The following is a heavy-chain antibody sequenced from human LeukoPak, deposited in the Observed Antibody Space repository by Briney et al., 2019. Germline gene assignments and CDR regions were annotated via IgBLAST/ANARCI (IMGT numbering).Heavy chain of an antibody. D-gene: IGHD7-27*01. CDR2: LSQTGSDI. CDR3: TRGHWGLDY. V-gene: IGHV3-11*01. J-gene: IGHJ4*02. CDR1: GFTLSNHY. Sequence: GGSLRLTCTASGFTLSNHYMTWIRQAPGKGLEYLSYLSQTGSDIIYADSVKGRFSVSRDNAKNSLYLQMNSLRADDTAVYYCTRGHWGLDYWGQGTLVTVSS.